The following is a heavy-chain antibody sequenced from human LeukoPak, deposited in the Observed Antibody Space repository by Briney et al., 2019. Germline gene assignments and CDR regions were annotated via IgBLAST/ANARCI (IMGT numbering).Heavy chain of an antibody. CDR3: ARLMVKRIDY. CDR1: GFTFSSYA. D-gene: IGHD2-8*01. J-gene: IGHJ4*02. V-gene: IGHV3-30-3*01. CDR2: ISYDGSNK. Sequence: GGSLRLSCAASGFTFSSYAMHWVRQAPGKGLEWVAVISYDGSNKYYADSVKGRFTISRDYSKNTLYLQMNSLRAEDTAVYYCARLMVKRIDYWGQGTLVTVSS.